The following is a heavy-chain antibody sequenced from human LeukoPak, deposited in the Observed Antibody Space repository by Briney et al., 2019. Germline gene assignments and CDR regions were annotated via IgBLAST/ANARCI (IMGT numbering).Heavy chain of an antibody. CDR3: AKVYALGSGWSDS. V-gene: IGHV3-23*01. D-gene: IGHD3-10*01. J-gene: IGHJ5*01. CDR1: GFTFSTYA. Sequence: GGSLRLSCAASGFTFSTYAMTWVSQAPGKGLEWVSTISDNDITYYTNSVKGRFTISRDNSKNTLYLQMNSLRAEDTAVYYCAKVYALGSGWSDSWGQGTLVTVSS. CDR2: ISDNDIT.